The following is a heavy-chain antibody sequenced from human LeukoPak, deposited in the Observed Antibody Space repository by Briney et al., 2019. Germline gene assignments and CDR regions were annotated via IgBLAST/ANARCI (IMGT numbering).Heavy chain of an antibody. CDR1: GGSISSYY. D-gene: IGHD7-27*01. CDR2: IYYSGST. J-gene: IGHJ4*02. Sequence: KTSETLSLTCTVSGGSISSYYWSWIRQPPGKGLEWIGYIYYSGSTNYNPSLKSRVTMLVDTSKNQFSLKLSSVTAADTAVYYCAREPWGLDYWGQGTLVTVSS. CDR3: AREPWGLDY. V-gene: IGHV4-59*12.